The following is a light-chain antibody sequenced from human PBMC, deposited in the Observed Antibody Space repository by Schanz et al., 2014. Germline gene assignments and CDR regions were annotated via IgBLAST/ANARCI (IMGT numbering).Light chain of an antibody. J-gene: IGKJ4*01. V-gene: IGKV3D-20*02. Sequence: EIVLTQSPGTLSLSPGERATLSCRASQSVSSSYLAWYQQKPGQAPRLLIYSASTRATGIPGRFSGSGSGTEFTLTISSLQSEDFAVYYCQQRNNWPLTFGGGTKVEIK. CDR1: QSVSSSY. CDR2: SAS. CDR3: QQRNNWPLT.